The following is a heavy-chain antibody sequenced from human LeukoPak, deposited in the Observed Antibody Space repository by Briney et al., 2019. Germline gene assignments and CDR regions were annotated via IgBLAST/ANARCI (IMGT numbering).Heavy chain of an antibody. CDR3: AKDTPVDSSGLPLDY. D-gene: IGHD3-22*01. CDR1: GFTFSSYA. CDR2: ISGSGGST. Sequence: GGSLRLSCAASGFTFSSYAMSWVRQAPGKGLEWVSAISGSGGSTYYADSVKGRFTISRDNFKNTLYLQMNSLRAEDTAVYYCAKDTPVDSSGLPLDYWGQGTLVTVSS. J-gene: IGHJ4*02. V-gene: IGHV3-23*01.